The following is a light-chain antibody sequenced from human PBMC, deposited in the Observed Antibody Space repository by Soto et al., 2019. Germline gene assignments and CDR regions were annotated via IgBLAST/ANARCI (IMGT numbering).Light chain of an antibody. V-gene: IGKV3-15*01. J-gene: IGKJ2*01. CDR3: QQYNNWPYT. CDR2: GAS. CDR1: QSVRSN. Sequence: EIVMTQSPATLSVSPGERATLSCRASQSVRSNLAWYQQKPGQAPRLLMYGASTWATGIPARFSGSGSGTEFTLTITGLQSEDFAVYYCQQYNNWPYTFGQGTKVDIK.